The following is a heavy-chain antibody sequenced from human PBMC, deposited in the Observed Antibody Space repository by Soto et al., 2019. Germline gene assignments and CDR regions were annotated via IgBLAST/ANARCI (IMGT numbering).Heavy chain of an antibody. D-gene: IGHD3-3*01. CDR3: ARDLLVGVVTPGRWFDP. CDR1: GFTFSSYS. V-gene: IGHV3-21*01. J-gene: IGHJ5*02. CDR2: ISSSSSYI. Sequence: EVQLVESGGGLVKPGGSLRLSCAASGFTFSSYSMNWVRQAPGKGLEWVSSISSSSSYIYYADSVKGRFTISRDNAKNSLYLQMNSLRAEDTAVYYCARDLLVGVVTPGRWFDPWGQGTLVTVSS.